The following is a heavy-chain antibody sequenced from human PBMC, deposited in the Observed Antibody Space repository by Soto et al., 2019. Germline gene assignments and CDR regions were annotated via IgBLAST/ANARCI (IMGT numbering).Heavy chain of an antibody. CDR3: AKGIKWELPFDY. CDR2: ISDSGRNT. V-gene: IGHV3-23*01. D-gene: IGHD1-26*01. J-gene: IGHJ4*02. Sequence: GSLRLSCAASGFTFSSYAMSWVRQAPGKGLEWVSAISDSGRNTYYAASVKGRFTISKDTSKNTLYLQMNSLRVEDTAVYYCAKGIKWELPFDYWGQGTLVTVSS. CDR1: GFTFSSYA.